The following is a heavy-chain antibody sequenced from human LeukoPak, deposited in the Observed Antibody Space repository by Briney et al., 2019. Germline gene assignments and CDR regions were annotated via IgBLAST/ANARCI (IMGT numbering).Heavy chain of an antibody. CDR3: ARGGYCSTSSCSYGMDV. D-gene: IGHD2-15*01. CDR2: INPATGGT. V-gene: IGHV1-2*06. J-gene: IGHJ6*04. CDR1: GYTFTNYY. Sequence: ASVKVSCKASGYTFTNYYIHWVRQAPGQGLEWLGRINPATGGTNYAQKFQGRVTMTRDTSITTAYMALSRLTSDETAVYFCARGGYCSTSSCSYGMDVWGKGTTVTVSS.